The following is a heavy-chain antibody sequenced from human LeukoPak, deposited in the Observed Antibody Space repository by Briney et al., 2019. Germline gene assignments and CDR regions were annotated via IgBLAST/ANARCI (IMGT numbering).Heavy chain of an antibody. J-gene: IGHJ4*02. V-gene: IGHV1-18*01. D-gene: IGHD4-17*01. CDR2: ISAYNGNT. Sequence: ASVKVSCKASGYTFTSYGISWVRQAPGQGLEWMGWISAYNGNTNYAQKLQGRVTMTTDTSTSTAYMELRSLRSDDTAVYYCARLTTVTTPHTGDIDYWGQGTLVTVSS. CDR3: ARLTTVTTPHTGDIDY. CDR1: GYTFTSYG.